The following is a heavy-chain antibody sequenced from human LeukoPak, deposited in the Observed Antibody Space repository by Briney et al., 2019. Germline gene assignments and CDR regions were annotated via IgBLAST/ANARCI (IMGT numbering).Heavy chain of an antibody. CDR2: ISYDGSIK. Sequence: GGSLRLSCAASGFTFSNFAMHWVRQAPGKGLEWVAVISYDGSIKYYADSVKGRFTISRDNSKNTVYLQMNTLRAEDTAMYFCARPYGDYARSAFDIWGQGTTVTVSS. J-gene: IGHJ3*02. CDR1: GFTFSNFA. V-gene: IGHV3-30*04. D-gene: IGHD4-17*01. CDR3: ARPYGDYARSAFDI.